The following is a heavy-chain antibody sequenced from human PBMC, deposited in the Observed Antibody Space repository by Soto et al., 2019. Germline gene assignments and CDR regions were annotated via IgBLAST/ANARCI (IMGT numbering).Heavy chain of an antibody. J-gene: IGHJ6*02. D-gene: IGHD6-19*01. Sequence: QVQLVESGGGVVQPGTSLRLSCAASGFTFSSYGMHWVRQAPGKGLEWVAVMSYDGSNKYYAGSVKGRFTISRDNSKNTLYRQMNSLRAEDTAVYYCAKDRSRGWAGIYYYGMDVWGQGTTVTVTS. CDR1: GFTFSSYG. V-gene: IGHV3-30*18. CDR2: MSYDGSNK. CDR3: AKDRSRGWAGIYYYGMDV.